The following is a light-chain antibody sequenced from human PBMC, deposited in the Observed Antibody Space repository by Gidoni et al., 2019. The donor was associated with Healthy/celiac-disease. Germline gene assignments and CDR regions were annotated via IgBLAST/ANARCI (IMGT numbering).Light chain of an antibody. Sequence: NFMLTQPHSVSESPGKKVTISCTRSSGSIASNYVQWYQQRPGSSTTTVLDEDNQRPSGVPDRFSGSIDSSSNSASLTIAGLKTEDEADYCCQSYDSSNQDVVFGGGTKLTVL. CDR2: EDN. J-gene: IGLJ2*01. V-gene: IGLV6-57*01. CDR3: QSYDSSNQDVV. CDR1: SGSIASNY.